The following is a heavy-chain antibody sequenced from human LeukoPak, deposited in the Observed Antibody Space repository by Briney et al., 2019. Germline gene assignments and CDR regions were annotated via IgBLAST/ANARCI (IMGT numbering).Heavy chain of an antibody. CDR3: ARGSKWGNAFDI. CDR1: GFTFSSYA. V-gene: IGHV3-23*01. D-gene: IGHD7-27*01. CDR2: ISGSGGST. J-gene: IGHJ3*02. Sequence: GGSLRLSCAASGFTFSSYAMSWVRQAPGKGLEWVSAISGSGGSTYYADSVKGRFTISRDNSKNTLYLQMNSLRAEDTAVYYCARGSKWGNAFDIWGQGTMVTVSS.